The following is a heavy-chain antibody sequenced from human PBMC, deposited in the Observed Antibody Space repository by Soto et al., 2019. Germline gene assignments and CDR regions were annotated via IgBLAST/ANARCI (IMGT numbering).Heavy chain of an antibody. CDR3: AREGGMYSYGLDY. V-gene: IGHV1-2*02. J-gene: IGHJ4*02. Sequence: AASVKVSCKASGYTFTGYYMHWVRQAPGQGLEWMGWINPNSGGTNYAQKFQGRVTMTRDTSISTAYMELSRLRSDDTAVYYCAREGGMYSYGLDYWGQGTLVTVSS. CDR2: INPNSGGT. CDR1: GYTFTGYY. D-gene: IGHD5-18*01.